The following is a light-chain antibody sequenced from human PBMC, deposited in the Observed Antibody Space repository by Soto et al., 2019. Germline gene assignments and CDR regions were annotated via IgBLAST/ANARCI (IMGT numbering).Light chain of an antibody. J-gene: IGLJ1*01. CDR3: QSYDSSLSGSNV. CDR1: SSNIGAGYD. V-gene: IGLV1-40*01. Sequence: QSVLTQPPSVSGAPGQRVTISCTGSSSNIGAGYDVHWYQQLPGTAPKLLIYGNSNRPSGVPDRVSGSKSGTSASLAITGLQAADEADYYCQSYDSSLSGSNVFGTGTKLTVL. CDR2: GNS.